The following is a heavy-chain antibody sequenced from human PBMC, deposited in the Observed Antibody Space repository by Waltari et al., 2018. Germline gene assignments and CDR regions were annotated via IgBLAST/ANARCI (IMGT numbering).Heavy chain of an antibody. V-gene: IGHV4-34*02. CDR3: ARRPTVAGREKSYYYYYMDV. CDR1: GGSFSGYY. CDR2: INHSGST. Sequence: QVQLQQWGAGLLKPSETLSLTCAVYGGSFSGYYWSWIRQPPGKGLEWIGEINHSGSTNYNPSLKSRVTISVDTSKNQFSLKLSSVTAADTSVYYCARRPTVAGREKSYYYYYMDVWGKGTTVTVSS. D-gene: IGHD6-13*01. J-gene: IGHJ6*03.